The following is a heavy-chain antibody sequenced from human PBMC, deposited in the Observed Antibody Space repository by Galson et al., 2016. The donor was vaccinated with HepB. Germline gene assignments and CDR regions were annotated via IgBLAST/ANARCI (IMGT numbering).Heavy chain of an antibody. CDR3: ARDGDSSSSFDS. CDR1: GFTFSSYA. Sequence: SGFTFSSYAMHWVRQAPGKGLEWVAVISYDGSNKFYADSVKGRFTISRDNSKNTLYLQMNSLRAEDTAVYYCARDGDSSSSFDSWGQGTLVTVSS. D-gene: IGHD6-13*01. J-gene: IGHJ4*02. V-gene: IGHV3-30*04. CDR2: ISYDGSNK.